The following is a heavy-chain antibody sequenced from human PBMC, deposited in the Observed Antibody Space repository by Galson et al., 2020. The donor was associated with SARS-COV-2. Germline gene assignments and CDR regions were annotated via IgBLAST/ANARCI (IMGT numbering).Heavy chain of an antibody. V-gene: IGHV2-5*02. CDR3: AYGAGLDY. J-gene: IGHJ4*02. CDR1: GFSFSTSGVT. CDR2: IYWDGDK. Sequence: SGPTLVKPTQTLTLTCSFSGFSFSTSGVTVAWIRQPPGKALEWLAYIYWDGDKLYSPSLKSRLTISKDTSKNQVVLRMTHMDPVDTATYFCAYGAGLDYWGPRTLVTVSS.